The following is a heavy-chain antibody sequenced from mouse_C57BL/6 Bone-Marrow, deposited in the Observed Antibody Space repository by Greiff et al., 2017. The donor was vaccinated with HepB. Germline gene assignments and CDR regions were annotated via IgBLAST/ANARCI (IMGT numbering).Heavy chain of an antibody. J-gene: IGHJ4*01. Sequence: VQLQQSGAELVRPGASVTLSCKASGYTFTDYEMHWVKQTPVHGLEWIGAIDPETGGTAYNQKFKGKATLTSDTSSSTAYMQLSSLTSEDSAIYFCARRGYYYGSRHGSYAMDYWGQGTSVTVSS. CDR1: GYTFTDYE. CDR2: IDPETGGT. D-gene: IGHD1-1*01. CDR3: ARRGYYYGSRHGSYAMDY. V-gene: IGHV1-15*01.